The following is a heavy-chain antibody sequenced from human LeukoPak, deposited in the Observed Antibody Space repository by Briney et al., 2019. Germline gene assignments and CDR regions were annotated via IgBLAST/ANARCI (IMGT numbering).Heavy chain of an antibody. D-gene: IGHD1-26*01. V-gene: IGHV1-2*02. J-gene: IGHJ4*02. Sequence: GASVKVSCKASGYTFTGYYMHWVRQAPGQGLEWMGWINPNSGGTKYAQKFQGRVTMTRDTSISTAYMELSRLRSDDTAVYYCAKGSGSNYGGGIDYWGQGTLVTVSS. CDR1: GYTFTGYY. CDR2: INPNSGGT. CDR3: AKGSGSNYGGGIDY.